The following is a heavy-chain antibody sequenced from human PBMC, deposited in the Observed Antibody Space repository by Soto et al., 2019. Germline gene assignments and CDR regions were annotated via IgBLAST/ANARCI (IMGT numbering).Heavy chain of an antibody. J-gene: IGHJ4*02. V-gene: IGHV3-23*01. Sequence: EVQLLESGGGLVQPGGSLRLSCAASGFTFSSYAMSWVRQAPGKGLEWVSAISGSGGSTYYADSVKGRFTISRDNSKNTLYLQMNSLTAEDTAVYYCAPHLWFGELYYWGQGTLVTVSS. D-gene: IGHD3-10*01. CDR2: ISGSGGST. CDR3: APHLWFGELYY. CDR1: GFTFSSYA.